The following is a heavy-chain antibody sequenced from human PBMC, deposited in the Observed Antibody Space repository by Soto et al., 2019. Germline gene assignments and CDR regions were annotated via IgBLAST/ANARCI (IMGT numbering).Heavy chain of an antibody. J-gene: IGHJ5*02. D-gene: IGHD2-21*01. CDR3: ARAGISEAIRVGWFDP. CDR1: GFSFSNYA. CDR2: IWYDEIIK. Sequence: QVQLVESGGGVVQPGTSLRLSCVASGFSFSNYAIHWVRQAPGKGLEWVAVIWYDEIIKHYGDSVKGRFTISRDNSKNTLYLEMSNLRAEDTAVYYCARAGISEAIRVGWFDPWGQGTLVTVSS. V-gene: IGHV3-33*01.